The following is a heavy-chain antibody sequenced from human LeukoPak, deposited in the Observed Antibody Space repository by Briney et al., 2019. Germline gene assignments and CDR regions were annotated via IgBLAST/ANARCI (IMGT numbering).Heavy chain of an antibody. V-gene: IGHV3-30*18. Sequence: GSLRLSCAASGFTFSSYGMHWVRQAPGKGLEWVAVISYDESNKYYADSVKGRFTISRDSSKNTLYLQMNSLRAEDTAVYYCAKDLRGYSSSWGNWGQGTLVTVSS. J-gene: IGHJ4*02. D-gene: IGHD6-13*01. CDR1: GFTFSSYG. CDR3: AKDLRGYSSSWGN. CDR2: ISYDESNK.